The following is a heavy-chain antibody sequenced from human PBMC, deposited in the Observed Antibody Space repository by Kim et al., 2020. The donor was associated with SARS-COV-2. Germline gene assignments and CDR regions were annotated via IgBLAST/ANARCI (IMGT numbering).Heavy chain of an antibody. CDR3: ARGVKRLYYYDSSGYYDLDAFDI. CDR2: ISAYNGNT. D-gene: IGHD3-22*01. CDR1: GYTFTSYG. Sequence: ASVKVSCKASGYTFTSYGISWVRQAPGQGLEWMGWISAYNGNTNYAQKLQGRVTMTTDTSTSTAYMELRSLRSDDTAVYYCARGVKRLYYYDSSGYYDLDAFDIWGQGTMVTVSS. J-gene: IGHJ3*02. V-gene: IGHV1-18*01.